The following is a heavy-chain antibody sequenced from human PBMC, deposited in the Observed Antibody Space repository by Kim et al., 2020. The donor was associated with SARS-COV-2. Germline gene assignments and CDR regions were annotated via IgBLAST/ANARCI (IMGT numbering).Heavy chain of an antibody. V-gene: IGHV3-74*01. CDR1: GFTFSSYW. Sequence: GGSLRLSCAASGFTFSSYWMYWVRQAPWKGLVWVSRINSDGSSTRSADSVKGRFTISRDNAKNTLYLQMNSLRAEDTAVYYCARSNSMIDDALDIWGPGTMVIVSS. CDR3: ARSNSMIDDALDI. D-gene: IGHD3-22*01. CDR2: INSDGSST. J-gene: IGHJ3*02.